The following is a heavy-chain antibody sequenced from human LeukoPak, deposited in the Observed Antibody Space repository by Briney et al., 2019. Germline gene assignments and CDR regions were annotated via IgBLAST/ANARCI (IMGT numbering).Heavy chain of an antibody. CDR2: IYYSGST. D-gene: IGHD3-22*01. J-gene: IGHJ4*02. CDR3: ARGDSSGPFFDY. CDR1: GGSISSHY. Sequence: SETLSLTCTVSGGSISSHYWSWIRQPPGKGLEWIGYIYYSGSTNYNPSLKSRVTISVDTSKNQFSLKLSSVTAADTAVYYCARGDSSGPFFDYWGQGTLVTVSS. V-gene: IGHV4-59*11.